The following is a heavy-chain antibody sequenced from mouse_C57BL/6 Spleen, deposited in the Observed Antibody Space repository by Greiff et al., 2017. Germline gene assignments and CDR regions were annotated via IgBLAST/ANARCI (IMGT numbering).Heavy chain of an antibody. CDR1: GFTFSSYA. V-gene: IGHV5-4*01. J-gene: IGHJ2*01. CDR2: ISDGGSYT. Sequence: EVHLVESGGGLVKPGGSLKLSCAASGFTFSSYAMSWVRQTPEKRLEWVATISDGGSYTYYPDNVKGRFTISRDNAKNNLYLQMRHLKAEDTAMDECAREDYGSGKGYWGQGTTLTGSS. D-gene: IGHD1-1*01. CDR3: AREDYGSGKGY.